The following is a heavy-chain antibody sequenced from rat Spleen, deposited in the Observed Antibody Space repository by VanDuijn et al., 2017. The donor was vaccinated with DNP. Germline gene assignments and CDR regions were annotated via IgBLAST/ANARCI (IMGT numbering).Heavy chain of an antibody. D-gene: IGHD4-3*01. Sequence: QVQLKESGPGLVQPSQTLSLTCTVSGFSLISKSVSWVRQPPGKGLEWMGTMWNGGTTDYNPTFKFRLSISRDTSESQVFLKMDNLQKEDTATYFCTRTGSYKLGYYFDYWGQGVMVTAST. J-gene: IGHJ2*01. CDR1: GFSLISKS. CDR3: TRTGSYKLGYYFDY. CDR2: MWNGGTT. V-gene: IGHV2-1*01.